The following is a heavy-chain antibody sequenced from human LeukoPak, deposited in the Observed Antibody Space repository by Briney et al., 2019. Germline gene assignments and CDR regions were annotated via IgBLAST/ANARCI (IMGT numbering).Heavy chain of an antibody. CDR1: GGSISSTNW. CDR3: ARGGGPYRPLDS. D-gene: IGHD6-25*01. J-gene: IGHJ4*02. V-gene: IGHV4-4*02. CDR2: VHLSGRT. Sequence: PSETLSLTCGVSGGSISSTNWWTWVRQPPGEGLEWIGEVHLSGRTNYNPSLESRVTMSVDMSESHISLKLTSVTAADTAVYYCARGGGPYRPLDSSGRGTLVTVSS.